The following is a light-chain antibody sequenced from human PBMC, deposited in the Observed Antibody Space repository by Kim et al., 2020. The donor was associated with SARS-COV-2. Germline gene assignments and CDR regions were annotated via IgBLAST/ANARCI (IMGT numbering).Light chain of an antibody. Sequence: GPVTLSCASSTEAVASDYYPNWFQQKPGQAPRSLISDTSNKHSWTPARFSGSLLVGKAALTLSGVQPEDEAEYYCLLYYGGAQPWVFGGGTKLTVL. CDR1: TEAVASDYY. CDR2: DTS. CDR3: LLYYGGAQPWV. V-gene: IGLV7-43*01. J-gene: IGLJ3*02.